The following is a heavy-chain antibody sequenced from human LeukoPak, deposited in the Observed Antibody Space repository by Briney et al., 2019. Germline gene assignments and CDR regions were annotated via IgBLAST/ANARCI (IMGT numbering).Heavy chain of an antibody. V-gene: IGHV1-69*01. CDR1: GGTFSSYA. Sequence: GSSVKVSCKASGGTFSSYAISWVRQAPGQGLEWKGGIIPIFGTANYAQKFQGRVTLTADESTSSAYMELSSLRSEDTAVYYCARGGGDIVVVPAAIAPFDYWGQGTLVTVSS. J-gene: IGHJ4*02. D-gene: IGHD2-2*02. CDR2: IIPIFGTA. CDR3: ARGGGDIVVVPAAIAPFDY.